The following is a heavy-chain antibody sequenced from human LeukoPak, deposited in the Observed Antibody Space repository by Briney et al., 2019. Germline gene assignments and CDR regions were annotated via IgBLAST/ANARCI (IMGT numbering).Heavy chain of an antibody. CDR2: IWYDGSNK. CDR1: GFTFSSYG. J-gene: IGHJ4*02. CDR3: AKGWSGYYYFDY. V-gene: IGHV3-33*06. D-gene: IGHD3-3*01. Sequence: GGSLRLSCAASGFTFSSYGMHWVRQAPGKGLEWVAVIWYDGSNKYYADSAKGRFTISRDNSKNTLYLQMNSLRAEDTAVYYCAKGWSGYYYFDYWGQGTLVTVSS.